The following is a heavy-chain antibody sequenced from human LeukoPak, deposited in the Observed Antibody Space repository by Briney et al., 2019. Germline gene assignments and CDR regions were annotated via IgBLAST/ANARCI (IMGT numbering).Heavy chain of an antibody. CDR1: GFTFSTYG. V-gene: IGHV3-23*01. CDR2: ISAGGGNT. D-gene: IGHD1-14*01. J-gene: IGHJ4*02. CDR3: AKEYSVRNQFDY. Sequence: GRSLRLSCAASGFTFSTYGMNWVRQVPGKGLEWVSAISAGGGNTYYADSVKGRFTISRDNSKNTLFLEMNSLRAEDTAVYYCAKEYSVRNQFDYWGQGTLVAVSS.